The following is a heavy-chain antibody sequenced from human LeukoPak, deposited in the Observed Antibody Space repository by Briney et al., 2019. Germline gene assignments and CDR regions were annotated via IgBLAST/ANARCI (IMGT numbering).Heavy chain of an antibody. D-gene: IGHD2-8*01. Sequence: VASVKVSCKTSGYTFTTYAINWVRQAPGQGLEWMGWISVYNGNTDYAQKLQGRVTMTTDTSTSTAYMELRSLRSDDTAVYYCATIPYCTSVTCYYLDYWGQGTLVTVSS. CDR1: GYTFTTYA. CDR3: ATIPYCTSVTCYYLDY. CDR2: ISVYNGNT. V-gene: IGHV1-18*01. J-gene: IGHJ4*02.